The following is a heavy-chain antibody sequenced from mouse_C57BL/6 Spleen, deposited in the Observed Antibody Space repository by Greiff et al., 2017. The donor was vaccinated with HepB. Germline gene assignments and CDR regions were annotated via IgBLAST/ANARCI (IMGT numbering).Heavy chain of an antibody. V-gene: IGHV5-4*01. Sequence: EVKLMESGGGLVKPGGSLKLSCAASGFTFSSYAMSWVRQTPEKRLEWVATISDGGSDTYYPDNVKGRFTISTDNAKNNLYLQMSHLQSEDTAMCCCARDPRNFFDYWGQGTTLTVSS. CDR2: ISDGGSDT. J-gene: IGHJ2*01. CDR3: ARDPRNFFDY. CDR1: GFTFSSYA.